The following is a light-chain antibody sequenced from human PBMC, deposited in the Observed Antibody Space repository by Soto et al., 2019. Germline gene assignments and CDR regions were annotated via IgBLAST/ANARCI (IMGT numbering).Light chain of an antibody. CDR3: QQRSNWPPLT. J-gene: IGKJ4*01. CDR2: DAS. V-gene: IGKV3-11*01. CDR1: QTVYSY. Sequence: EIVLTQSPATLSLSPGERATLSCRASQTVYSYLAWYQQRPGQAPRLLIYDASNRATGIPARFIGSGSGTDFTLTISSLEPEDFAVYYCQQRSNWPPLTFGGGTRVEIK.